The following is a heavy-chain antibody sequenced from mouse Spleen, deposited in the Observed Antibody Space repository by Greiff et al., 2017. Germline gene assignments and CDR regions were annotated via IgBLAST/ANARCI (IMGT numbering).Heavy chain of an antibody. D-gene: IGHD3-1*01. Sequence: EVKLEESGPGLVKPSQSLSLTCSVTGYSITSGYYWNWIRQFPGNKLEWMGYISYDGSNNYNPSLKNRISITRDTSKNQFFLKLNSVTTEDTATYYCARGRAWDYWGQGTTLTVSS. CDR1: GYSITSGYY. CDR2: ISYDGSN. V-gene: IGHV3-6*02. J-gene: IGHJ2*01. CDR3: ARGRAWDY.